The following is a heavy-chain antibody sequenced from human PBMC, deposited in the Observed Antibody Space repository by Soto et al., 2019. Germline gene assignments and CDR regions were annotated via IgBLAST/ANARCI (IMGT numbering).Heavy chain of an antibody. V-gene: IGHV1-69*01. D-gene: IGHD3-16*01. CDR1: GGTFSRHS. CDR3: ARDFTSVRAS. Sequence: QVQMVQSGAEVKKPGSSARVSCKVSGGTFSRHSMSWVRQAPGQGLECMGGIIPLFDATQYAQTSQGRLMIAAHDSTLAFRMDLRALSSKDTAIFFFARDFTSVRASWGQGPLVSIS. J-gene: IGHJ4*02. CDR2: IIPLFDAT.